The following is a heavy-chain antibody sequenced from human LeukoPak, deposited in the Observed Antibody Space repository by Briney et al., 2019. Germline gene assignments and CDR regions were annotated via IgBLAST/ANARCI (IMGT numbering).Heavy chain of an antibody. CDR2: IYYSGST. CDR1: GGSLSNHF. CDR3: ARDPRQSDAFDI. V-gene: IGHV4-59*11. Sequence: PSETLSLTCTVSGGSLSNHFWSWIRQPPGKGLEWIGYIYYSGSTNYNPSLKSRVTISVDTSKNQFSLKLSSVTAADTAVYYCARDPRQSDAFDIWGQGTMVTVSS. D-gene: IGHD6-6*01. J-gene: IGHJ3*02.